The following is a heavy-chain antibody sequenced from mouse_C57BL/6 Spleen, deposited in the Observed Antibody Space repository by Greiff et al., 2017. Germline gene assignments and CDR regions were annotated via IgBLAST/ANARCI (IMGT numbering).Heavy chain of an antibody. CDR2: IYPGDGDT. D-gene: IGHD2-2*01. Sequence: VQLQQSGPELVKPGASVKISCKASGYAFSSSWMNWVKQRPGKGLEWIGRIYPGDGDTNYNGKFKGKATLTADKSSSTAYMQLSSLTSEDSAVYFCARSTMVTTEVDYWGQGTTLTVSS. CDR1: GYAFSSSW. J-gene: IGHJ2*01. CDR3: ARSTMVTTEVDY. V-gene: IGHV1-82*01.